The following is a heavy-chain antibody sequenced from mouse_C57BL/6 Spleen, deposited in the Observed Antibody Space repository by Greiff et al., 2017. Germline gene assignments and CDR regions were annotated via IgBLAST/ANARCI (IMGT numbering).Heavy chain of an antibody. V-gene: IGHV5-6*01. CDR3: ARGLRGDYFDY. CDR2: ISSGGSST. Sequence: VQLQQSGGDLVKPGGSLKLSCAASGFTFSSYGMSWVRQTPDKRLEWVATISSGGSSTYYPDSVKGRFTISRDNAKNTLYLQMSRLKSEDTAMYYCARGLRGDYFDYWGQGTTLTVSS. D-gene: IGHD3-1*01. CDR1: GFTFSSYG. J-gene: IGHJ2*01.